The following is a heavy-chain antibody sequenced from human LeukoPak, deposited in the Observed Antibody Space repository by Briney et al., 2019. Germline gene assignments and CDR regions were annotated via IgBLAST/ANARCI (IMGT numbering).Heavy chain of an antibody. CDR2: INANTGNP. J-gene: IGHJ4*02. CDR1: GYTFTSYS. D-gene: IGHD5-12*01. V-gene: IGHV7-4-1*02. CDR3: ARDDATIRFAY. Sequence: GASVKVSCKASGYTFTSYSMNWVRQAPGQGLEWMGWINANTGNPTYAQGFTGRFAFSWDTSVSTAYLQISSLKAEDTAVYYCARDDATIRFAYWGQGTLVTVSS.